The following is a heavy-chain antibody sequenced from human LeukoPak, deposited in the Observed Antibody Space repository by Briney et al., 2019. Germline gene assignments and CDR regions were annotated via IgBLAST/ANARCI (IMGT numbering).Heavy chain of an antibody. D-gene: IGHD3-3*01. Sequence: PSQTLSLTCAVPGGSISSGGYSWSWIRQPPGKGLEWIGYIYHSGSTNYSPSLKSRVSISVDKSKNQFSLKLNSVTAADTAVYYCARFPTFGVVITIYNGMDVWGQGTTVTVSS. CDR1: GGSISSGGYS. V-gene: IGHV4-30-2*01. J-gene: IGHJ6*02. CDR2: IYHSGST. CDR3: ARFPTFGVVITIYNGMDV.